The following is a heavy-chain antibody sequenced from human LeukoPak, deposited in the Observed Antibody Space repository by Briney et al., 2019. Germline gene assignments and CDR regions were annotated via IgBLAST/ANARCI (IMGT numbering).Heavy chain of an antibody. V-gene: IGHV3-53*01. CDR3: ARDLSSSFDY. J-gene: IGHJ4*02. CDR1: GFTVSNNY. D-gene: IGHD3-16*01. CDR2: IYRGGDT. Sequence: GGSLRLSCAVSGFTVSNNYMNWVRQAPGKGLEWVSVIYRGGDTYYVDSVKGRFTISRDNSKNTLYLQMNSLRAEDTAVYYCARDLSSSFDYWGRGTLVTVSS.